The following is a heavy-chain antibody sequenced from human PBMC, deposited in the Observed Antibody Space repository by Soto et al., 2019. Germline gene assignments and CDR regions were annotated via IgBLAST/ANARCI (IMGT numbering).Heavy chain of an antibody. J-gene: IGHJ4*02. D-gene: IGHD2-8*01. V-gene: IGHV3-23*01. Sequence: PGGSLRLSCAASGFTFSSHAMGWLRQAPGTGPEWVAFVDGSGGDTSHAASVKGRFTVSRDNSDNSLFLHMNSLRAEDTGRFFCAKEIFAAAYAATSAFDLWGQGTLVTVS. CDR2: VDGSGGDT. CDR3: AKEIFAAAYAATSAFDL. CDR1: GFTFSSHA.